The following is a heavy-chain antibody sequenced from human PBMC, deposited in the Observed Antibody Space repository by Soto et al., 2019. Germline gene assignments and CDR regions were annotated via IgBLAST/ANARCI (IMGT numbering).Heavy chain of an antibody. D-gene: IGHD2-15*01. CDR3: ARVVEHSHIVVVVAAEPYYFDY. CDR2: ISAYNGNT. J-gene: IGHJ4*02. V-gene: IGHV1-18*01. Sequence: ASVKVSCKASGYTFTSYGIGWVRQAPGQGLEWMGWISAYNGNTNYAQKLQGRVTMTTDTSTSTAYMELRSLRSDDTAVYYCARVVEHSHIVVVVAAEPYYFDYWGQGTLVTV. CDR1: GYTFTSYG.